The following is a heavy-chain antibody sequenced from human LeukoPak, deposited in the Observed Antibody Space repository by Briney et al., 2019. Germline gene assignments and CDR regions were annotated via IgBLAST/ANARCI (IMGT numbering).Heavy chain of an antibody. CDR2: ISAYNGNT. D-gene: IGHD3-3*01. J-gene: IGHJ5*02. CDR3: ARAYYDFWSGLNNWFDP. CDR1: GYTFTSYG. V-gene: IGHV1-18*01. Sequence: ASVKVSCKASGYTFTSYGISWVRQAPGQGLEWMGWISAYNGNTNYAQKLQGRVTMTTDTSTSTAYMELRSLRSDDTAVYYCARAYYDFWSGLNNWFDPWGQGTLVTVSS.